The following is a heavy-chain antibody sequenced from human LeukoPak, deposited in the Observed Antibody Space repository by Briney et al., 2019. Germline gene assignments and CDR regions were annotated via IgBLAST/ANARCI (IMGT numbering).Heavy chain of an antibody. CDR2: INPNSGGT. Sequence: ASVEVSCKASGYTFTGYYMHWVRQAPGQGLEWMGWINPNSGGTNYAQKFQGWVTMTRDTSISTAYMELSRLRSDDTAVYHCARGGVITFGGVIVPFDYWGQGTLVTVSS. D-gene: IGHD3-16*02. CDR1: GYTFTGYY. J-gene: IGHJ4*02. CDR3: ARGGVITFGGVIVPFDY. V-gene: IGHV1-2*04.